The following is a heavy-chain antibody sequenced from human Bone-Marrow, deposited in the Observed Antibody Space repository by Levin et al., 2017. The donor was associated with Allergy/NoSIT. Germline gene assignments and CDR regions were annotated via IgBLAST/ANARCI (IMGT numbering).Heavy chain of an antibody. D-gene: IGHD5-18*01. CDR1: GDSVSSNSAA. CDR2: TYYRSKWYN. V-gene: IGHV6-1*01. CDR3: ARDRGSSYGATFDY. Sequence: NASETLSLTCAISGDSVSSNSAAWNWIRQSPSRGLEWLGRTYYRSKWYNDYAVSVKSRITINPDTSKNQFSLQVNSVTPEDTAVYYCARDRGSSYGATFDYWGQGTLVTVSS. J-gene: IGHJ4*02.